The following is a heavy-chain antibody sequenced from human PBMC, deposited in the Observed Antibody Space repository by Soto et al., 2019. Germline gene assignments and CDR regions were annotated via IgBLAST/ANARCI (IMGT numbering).Heavy chain of an antibody. Sequence: SETLSLTCTVSGGSISSYYWSWIRQPPGKGLEWIGYIYYSGSTNYNPSLKSRVTISVDTSKNQFSLKLSSVTAADTAVYYCARTDYGDYMGYYYGMDVWGQGTTVTV. D-gene: IGHD4-17*01. CDR1: GGSISSYY. V-gene: IGHV4-59*01. CDR2: IYYSGST. J-gene: IGHJ6*02. CDR3: ARTDYGDYMGYYYGMDV.